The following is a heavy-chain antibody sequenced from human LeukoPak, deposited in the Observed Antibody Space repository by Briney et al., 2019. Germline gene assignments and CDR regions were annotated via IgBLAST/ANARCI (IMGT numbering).Heavy chain of an antibody. D-gene: IGHD3-22*01. V-gene: IGHV3-74*01. CDR1: GFTFSNYW. J-gene: IGHJ4*02. Sequence: GGSLRLSCAASGFTFSNYWMHWVRQAPGKGLVWVSRINSDGRSTNYADSVKGRFTISRDNAKNTLYLQMNSLRAEDTAVYYCARYIYYYDSSGYYFPGGSDYWGQGTLVTVSS. CDR3: ARYIYYYDSSGYYFPGGSDY. CDR2: INSDGRST.